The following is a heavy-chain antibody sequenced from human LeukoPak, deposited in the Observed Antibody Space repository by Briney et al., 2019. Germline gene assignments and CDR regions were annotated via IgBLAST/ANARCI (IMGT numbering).Heavy chain of an antibody. CDR1: GGSISSGSYY. J-gene: IGHJ4*02. D-gene: IGHD2-2*01. CDR2: IYTSGST. V-gene: IGHV4-61*02. CDR3: ARHHYQLSALDY. Sequence: PSETLSLTCTVSGGSISSGSYYWSWIRQPAGKGLEWIGRIYTSGSTNYNPSLKSRVTISVDTSKNQFSLKLSSVTAADMAVYYCARHHYQLSALDYWGQGTLVTVSS.